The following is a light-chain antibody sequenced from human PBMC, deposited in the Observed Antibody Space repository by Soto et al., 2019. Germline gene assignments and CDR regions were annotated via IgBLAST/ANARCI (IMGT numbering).Light chain of an antibody. Sequence: EIVLTQSPGTLSLSPGERATLSCRASQSVSSSYLAWYQQKPGQAPRLLIYGASSRATGIPERFSGSGSGTDFTLTISRLEPEDFAVYYCQQYGSSPSITFGQGTRLE. J-gene: IGKJ5*01. V-gene: IGKV3-20*01. CDR3: QQYGSSPSIT. CDR2: GAS. CDR1: QSVSSSY.